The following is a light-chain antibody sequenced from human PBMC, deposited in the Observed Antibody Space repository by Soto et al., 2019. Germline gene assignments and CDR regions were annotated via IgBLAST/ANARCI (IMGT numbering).Light chain of an antibody. Sequence: EIVLTQSPGILSLSPGEIATLSFSASQSVSSSYLAWYQQKPGQAPRLLIYGASSRATGIPDRFSGSGSGTDFTLTISRLEPEDFAVYYCQQYGSSLWTFGQGTKVDIK. J-gene: IGKJ1*01. CDR2: GAS. CDR1: QSVSSSY. V-gene: IGKV3-20*01. CDR3: QQYGSSLWT.